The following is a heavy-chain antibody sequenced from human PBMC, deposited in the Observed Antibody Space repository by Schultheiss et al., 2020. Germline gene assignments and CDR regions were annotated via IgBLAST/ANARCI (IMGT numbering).Heavy chain of an antibody. CDR3: ARDLSAFSVATITS. J-gene: IGHJ5*02. V-gene: IGHV3-74*01. CDR1: GFTFSTYW. CDR2: VNSDGSST. Sequence: GGSLRLSCAASGFTFSTYWMHWVRQAPGKGLVWVSRVNSDGSSTSYADSVKGRFTISRDNAKNTLYLQMNILRAEDTAVYYCARDLSAFSVATITSWGQGTLVTVSS. D-gene: IGHD5-12*01.